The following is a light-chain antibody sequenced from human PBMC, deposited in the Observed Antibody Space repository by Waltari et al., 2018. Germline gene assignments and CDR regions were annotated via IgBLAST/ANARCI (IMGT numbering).Light chain of an antibody. CDR2: LGS. Sequence: DIVMTQSPLSLPVPPGEPASISCTSTPSLLHSNGYNYLDWYLQKPGQSPQLLIYLGSNRASGVPDRFSGSGSGTDFTLKISRVEAEDVGVYYCMQALQTPTTFGQGTKVEIK. CDR1: PSLLHSNGYNY. CDR3: MQALQTPTT. J-gene: IGKJ1*01. V-gene: IGKV2-28*01.